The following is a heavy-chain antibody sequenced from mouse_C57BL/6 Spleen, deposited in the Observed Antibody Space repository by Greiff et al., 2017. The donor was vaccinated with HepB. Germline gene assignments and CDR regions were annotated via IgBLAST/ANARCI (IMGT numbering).Heavy chain of an antibody. V-gene: IGHV1-39*01. CDR3: ARDYGSSYVPYFDY. CDR1: GYSFTDYN. D-gene: IGHD1-1*01. CDR2: INPNYGTT. J-gene: IGHJ2*01. Sequence: EVQLVESGPELVKPGASVKISCKASGYSFTDYNMNWVKQSNGKSLEWIGVINPNYGTTSYNQKFKGKATLTVDQSSSTAYMQLNSLTSEDSAVYYCARDYGSSYVPYFDYWGQGTTLTVSS.